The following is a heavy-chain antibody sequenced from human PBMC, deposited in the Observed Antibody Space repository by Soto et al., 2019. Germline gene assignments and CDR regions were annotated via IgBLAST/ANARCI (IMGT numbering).Heavy chain of an antibody. CDR2: ISWDGYSI. Sequence: GGSRRLSGVASGFTFDDHVMHWVRQLPGKGLEWVGHISWDGYSIGYGGSVRGRFTISRDNAKNTLYLQMNSLRPEDTALYYCARSWSGSTSGRVDVWGQGTTVTVSS. CDR1: GFTFDDHV. V-gene: IGHV3-9*01. CDR3: ARSWSGSTSGRVDV. D-gene: IGHD3-3*01. J-gene: IGHJ6*02.